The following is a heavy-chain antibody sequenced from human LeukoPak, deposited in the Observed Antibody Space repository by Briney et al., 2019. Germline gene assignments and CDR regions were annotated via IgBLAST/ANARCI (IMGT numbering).Heavy chain of an antibody. Sequence: PGGSLRLSCAAYGFTFSSYGMHWVRQAPGKGLEWVAFIRYDGSNKYYADSVKGRFTISRDNSKNTLYLKMNSLRAEDTAVYYCAKDKFEEYYFDYWGQGTLVTVSS. D-gene: IGHD3-10*01. J-gene: IGHJ4*02. CDR1: GFTFSSYG. CDR3: AKDKFEEYYFDY. CDR2: IRYDGSNK. V-gene: IGHV3-30*02.